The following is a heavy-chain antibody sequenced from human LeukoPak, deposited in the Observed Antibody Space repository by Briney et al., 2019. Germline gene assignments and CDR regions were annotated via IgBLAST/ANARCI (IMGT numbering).Heavy chain of an antibody. J-gene: IGHJ5*02. CDR2: IYYSGST. Sequence: SETLSLTCTVSGGSISSYYWSWLRQPPGKGLEWLGYIYYSGSTNYNPSLKSRVTISVDTSKNQFSLKLSSVTAADTAVYYCARDRRDGYNYNWFDPWGQGTLVTVSS. V-gene: IGHV4-59*01. CDR3: ARDRRDGYNYNWFDP. CDR1: GGSISSYY. D-gene: IGHD5-24*01.